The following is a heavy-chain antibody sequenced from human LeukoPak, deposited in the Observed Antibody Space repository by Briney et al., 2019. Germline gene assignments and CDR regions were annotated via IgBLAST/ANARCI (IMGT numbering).Heavy chain of an antibody. Sequence: PSETLSLTCTVSGGSMSSSDYYWSWIRQPPEKGLEWSGYIYYSGSTYYSPSLKSRVTISVDTSKNQFSLKLSSVTAADTAVYYCARAPLLLDAFDIWGQGTMVTVSS. CDR1: GGSMSSSDYY. D-gene: IGHD2/OR15-2a*01. J-gene: IGHJ3*02. CDR3: ARAPLLLDAFDI. V-gene: IGHV4-30-4*01. CDR2: IYYSGST.